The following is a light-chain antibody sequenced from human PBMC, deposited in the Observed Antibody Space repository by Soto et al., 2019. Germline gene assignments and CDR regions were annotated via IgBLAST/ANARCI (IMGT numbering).Light chain of an antibody. V-gene: IGKV3-20*01. CDR2: GTS. CDR3: QQYGNSRWT. CDR1: QSVSSSY. J-gene: IGKJ1*01. Sequence: EIVLTQSPDNLSLSPGERATLSCRASQSVSSSYLAWYQQTPGQAPRLLIYGTSNRATGIPDRFSGSGSGTEFTLTISRLEPEDFAVYYCQQYGNSRWTFGQGTKVEIK.